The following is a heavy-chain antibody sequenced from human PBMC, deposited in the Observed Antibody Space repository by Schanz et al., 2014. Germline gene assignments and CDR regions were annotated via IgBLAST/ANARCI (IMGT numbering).Heavy chain of an antibody. Sequence: QVQLEQSGVEVKRPGASVRVSCKASGYSFTYYAIHWVRQAPGQGLEWMGWISGYNGDTNYAPEFQVQVTMTTDTATGITISDLKYRNSDDTDVDYCSSASVSLARGTLGVDWGQGTPVIVSA. V-gene: IGHV1-18*01. D-gene: IGHD3-10*01. J-gene: IGHJ4*02. CDR3: SSASVSLARGTLGVD. CDR2: ISGYNGDT. CDR1: GYSFTYYA.